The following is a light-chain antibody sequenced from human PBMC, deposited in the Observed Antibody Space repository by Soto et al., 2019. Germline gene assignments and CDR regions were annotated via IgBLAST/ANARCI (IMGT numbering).Light chain of an antibody. CDR3: QQRSNWPRT. CDR2: DAS. V-gene: IGKV3-11*01. CDR1: QSVSSN. J-gene: IGKJ2*01. Sequence: EIVLTQSPATLSFSPGERATLSCRASQSVSSNLAWYQQKPGQAPRLLIYDASNRATGFPARFSGSGSGTDFTLTISSLEPEDFAVYYGQQRSNWPRTFGQGTKVEMK.